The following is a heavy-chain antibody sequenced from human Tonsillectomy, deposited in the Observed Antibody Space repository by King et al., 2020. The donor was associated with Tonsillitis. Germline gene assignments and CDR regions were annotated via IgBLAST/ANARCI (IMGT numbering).Heavy chain of an antibody. J-gene: IGHJ4*02. V-gene: IGHV4-39*01. CDR1: GGSISSSSYY. D-gene: IGHD2-21*02. CDR3: ARHHEQELNGGHCPIDY. Sequence: QLQESGPGLVKPSETLSLTCTVSGGSISSSSYYWGWIRQPPGKGLEWIGSIYYSGSTYYNPSLKSRVTISVDTSKNQFSLKLSSVTAADTSVYYCARHHEQELNGGHCPIDYWGQGTLVTVSS. CDR2: IYYSGST.